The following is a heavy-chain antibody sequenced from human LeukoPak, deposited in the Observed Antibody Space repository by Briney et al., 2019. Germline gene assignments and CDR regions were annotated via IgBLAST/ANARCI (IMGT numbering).Heavy chain of an antibody. CDR1: GFMFRSFE. CDR3: ALLAVASDFDY. Sequence: GGSLRLSCAASGFMFRSFEMYWVRQAPGKGLEWVAYISSGASTMYYADSVEGRFTISRDDAKNSLFLQMNSLRAEDTAVYYCALLAVASDFDYWGQGTLVTVSS. V-gene: IGHV3-48*03. CDR2: ISSGASTM. J-gene: IGHJ4*02. D-gene: IGHD6-19*01.